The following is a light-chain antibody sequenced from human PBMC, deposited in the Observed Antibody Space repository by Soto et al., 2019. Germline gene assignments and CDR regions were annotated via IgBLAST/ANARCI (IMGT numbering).Light chain of an antibody. CDR1: SSNIGNNY. V-gene: IGLV1-51*01. CDR3: GTWDSSLSAGHYV. CDR2: DNN. Sequence: QSVLTQPPSVSAAPGQKVTISCSGSSSNIGNNYVSWYQQLPGTAPKLLIYDNNKRPSGIPDRFSGSKSGTSATLGITGLQTGDEADYYGGTWDSSLSAGHYVFGTGTKLTVL. J-gene: IGLJ1*01.